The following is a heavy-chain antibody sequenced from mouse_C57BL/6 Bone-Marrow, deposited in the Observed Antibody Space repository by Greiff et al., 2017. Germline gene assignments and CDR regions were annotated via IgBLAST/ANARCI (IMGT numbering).Heavy chain of an antibody. Sequence: VQLVESGPGLVQPSQSLSITCTVSGFSLTSYGVHWVRQSPGKGLEWLGVIWSGGSTDYNAAFISRLSISKDNSKSQVFFQMNSLQADDTAIYYCARRGYFDVWGTGTTVTVSS. CDR3: ARRGYFDV. J-gene: IGHJ1*03. CDR2: IWSGGST. V-gene: IGHV2-2*01. CDR1: GFSLTSYG.